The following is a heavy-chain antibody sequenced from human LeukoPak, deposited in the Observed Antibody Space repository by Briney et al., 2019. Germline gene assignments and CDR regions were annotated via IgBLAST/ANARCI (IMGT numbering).Heavy chain of an antibody. J-gene: IGHJ5*02. CDR1: GYSISGGYY. Sequence: SETLSLTCTVSGYSISGGYYWGWIRQPPGKGLEWIGSIYHSGSTYYNPSLKSRVTISGDTSKNQFSLNLSSVTATDTAVYYCARDCSSTTCYTRSFDPWGQGTLVTVSS. V-gene: IGHV4-38-2*02. D-gene: IGHD2-2*02. CDR3: ARDCSSTTCYTRSFDP. CDR2: IYHSGST.